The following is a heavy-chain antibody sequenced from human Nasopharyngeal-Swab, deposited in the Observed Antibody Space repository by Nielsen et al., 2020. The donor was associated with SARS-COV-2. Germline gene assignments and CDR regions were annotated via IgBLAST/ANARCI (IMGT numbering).Heavy chain of an antibody. CDR1: GYTFTSYA. Sequence: ASVKVSCKASGYTFTSYAMNWVRQAPGQGLEWMGRIIPNSGATEYARKFQYRVNLSRDASISTADMELSRLRSDDTAVYYCARGNSYGYDYWGQGILVTVSS. J-gene: IGHJ4*02. D-gene: IGHD5-18*01. V-gene: IGHV1-2*06. CDR3: ARGNSYGYDY. CDR2: IIPNSGAT.